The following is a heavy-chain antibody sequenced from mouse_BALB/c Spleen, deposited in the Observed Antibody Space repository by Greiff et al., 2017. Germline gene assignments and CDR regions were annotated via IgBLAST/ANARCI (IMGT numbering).Heavy chain of an antibody. D-gene: IGHD2-1*01. CDR1: GFTFSSFG. J-gene: IGHJ4*01. Sequence: DVMLVESGGGLVQPGGSRKLSCAASGFTFSSFGMHWVRQAPEKGLEWVAYISSGSSPIYYADTVKGRFTISKDNPKNTLYLEMSSLRSEDTAMYYCARDLLYSYAMDYWGQGTSVTVSS. CDR3: ARDLLYSYAMDY. V-gene: IGHV5-17*02. CDR2: ISSGSSPI.